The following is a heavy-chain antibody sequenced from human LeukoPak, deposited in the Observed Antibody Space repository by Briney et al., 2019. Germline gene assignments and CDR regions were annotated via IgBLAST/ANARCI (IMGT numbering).Heavy chain of an antibody. CDR1: GFTLSNFA. J-gene: IGHJ4*02. V-gene: IGHV3-23*01. Sequence: GGSLRLSCAASGFTLSNFAMTWVRQAPGKGLEWVSGISGGGGTTYHADSVKGRFTISRDNSKNTLYLQMNSLRAEDTAVYYCAKDEFLEWLPRLIDYWGQGTLVTVSS. CDR2: ISGGGGTT. CDR3: AKDEFLEWLPRLIDY. D-gene: IGHD3-3*01.